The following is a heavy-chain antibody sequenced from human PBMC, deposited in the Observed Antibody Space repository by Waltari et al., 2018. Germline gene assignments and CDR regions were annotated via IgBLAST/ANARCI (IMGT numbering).Heavy chain of an antibody. J-gene: IGHJ6*02. CDR3: ALDRGALWMDV. V-gene: IGHV1-46*01. Sequence: QVQLVQSGAEVKKPGASVKISCKTSEYTFTSSYIHWVRQAPGQGLEWMGIIDPRGGSTIYAQKFQGRGTMTRDTSTSTVYMELSSLRSEDTAVYYCALDRGALWMDVWGQGTTVTVSS. CDR2: IDPRGGST. CDR1: EYTFTSSY. D-gene: IGHD2-21*01.